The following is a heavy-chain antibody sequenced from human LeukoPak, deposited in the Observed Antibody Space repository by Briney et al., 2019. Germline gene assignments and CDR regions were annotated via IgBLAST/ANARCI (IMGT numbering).Heavy chain of an antibody. V-gene: IGHV3-21*01. CDR3: ARSSRVDANDAFDI. Sequence: GGSLRLSCVASGFTFSSYSMNWVRQAPGKGLEWVSSISKNSGYMYYIDSVKGRFTTSRDNAKNSMYLQINSLRAEDTAVYYCARSSRVDANDAFDIWGQGTMVTVSP. D-gene: IGHD2-15*01. CDR1: GFTFSSYS. J-gene: IGHJ3*02. CDR2: ISKNSGYM.